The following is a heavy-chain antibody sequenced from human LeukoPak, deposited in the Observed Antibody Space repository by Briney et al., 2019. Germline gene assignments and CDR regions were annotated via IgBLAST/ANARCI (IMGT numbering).Heavy chain of an antibody. CDR3: ARGRELLWFGELLGWFDP. D-gene: IGHD3-10*01. Sequence: SETLSLTCTVSGGSISSSSYYWGWIRQPPGKGLEWIGYIYYSGSTYYNPSHKSRVTISVDTSKNQFSLKLSSVTAADTAVYYCARGRELLWFGELLGWFDPWGQGTLVTVSS. CDR2: IYYSGST. CDR1: GGSISSSSYY. V-gene: IGHV4-39*07. J-gene: IGHJ5*02.